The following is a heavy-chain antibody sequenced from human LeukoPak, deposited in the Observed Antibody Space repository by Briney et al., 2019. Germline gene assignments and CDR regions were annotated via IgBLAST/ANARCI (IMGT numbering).Heavy chain of an antibody. CDR2: ISGSGGST. CDR3: AKDSDSSSWPPSIDY. D-gene: IGHD6-13*01. J-gene: IGHJ4*02. V-gene: IGHV3-23*01. CDR1: GFTFSSYA. Sequence: GASLRLSCAASGFTFSSYAMSWVRQAPGKGLEWVSAISGSGGSTYYADSVKGRFTISRDNSKNTLYLQMNSLRAEATAVYYCAKDSDSSSWPPSIDYWGQGTLVTVSS.